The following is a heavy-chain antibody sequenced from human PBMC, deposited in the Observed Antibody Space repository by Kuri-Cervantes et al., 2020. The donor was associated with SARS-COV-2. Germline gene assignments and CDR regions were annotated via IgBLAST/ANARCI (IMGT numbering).Heavy chain of an antibody. CDR3: GRLGATKGSHYYGVDV. J-gene: IGHJ6*02. V-gene: IGHV4-59*01. D-gene: IGHD1-26*01. CDR2: IHYSGST. Sequence: SETLSLTCTVSGGSISSYYWSWVRQPPGKGLEWIGNIHYSGSTNYNPSLKSRVTISVDTSKNQLSLRLSSVTAADTAVYYCGRLGATKGSHYYGVDVWGQGTTVTVSS. CDR1: GGSISSYY.